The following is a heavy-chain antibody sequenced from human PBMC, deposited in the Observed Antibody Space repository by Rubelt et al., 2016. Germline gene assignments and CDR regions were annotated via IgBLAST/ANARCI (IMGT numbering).Heavy chain of an antibody. D-gene: IGHD2-15*01. Sequence: GSTNYNPSLKSRVTISVGTSKNQFSLKLSSVTAADTAVYYCARGPGWLGYWGQGTLVTVSS. J-gene: IGHJ4*02. V-gene: IGHV4-34*01. CDR3: ARGPGWLGY. CDR2: GST.